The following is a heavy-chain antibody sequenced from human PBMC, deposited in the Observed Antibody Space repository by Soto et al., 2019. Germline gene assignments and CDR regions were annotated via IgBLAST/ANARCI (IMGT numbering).Heavy chain of an antibody. CDR3: ARERSRGYCSSTSCYQRRNSGMDV. CDR2: INPGNGDT. J-gene: IGHJ6*02. CDR1: GYSFTKYG. Sequence: GASVKVSCKTSGYSFTKYGLHWVRQAPGQRLEWMGWINPGNGDTKYSQKFQGRVTITRDTSATTAYMELSSLRSEDSAVFYCARERSRGYCSSTSCYQRRNSGMDVWGQGTTVTVSS. D-gene: IGHD2-2*01. V-gene: IGHV1-3*01.